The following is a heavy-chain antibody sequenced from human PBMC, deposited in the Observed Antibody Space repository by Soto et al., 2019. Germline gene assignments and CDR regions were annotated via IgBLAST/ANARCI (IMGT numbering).Heavy chain of an antibody. Sequence: PGGSLRLSCAASGFTFSNYAMSWVRQAPGKGLEWVSAISGSGGSTYYADSVKGRFTISRDNSKNTLYLQMNSLRGEDTAVYYCAKPKYCSSTSCDMDWFDPWGQGTLVTVSS. V-gene: IGHV3-23*01. J-gene: IGHJ5*02. CDR2: ISGSGGST. D-gene: IGHD2-2*01. CDR1: GFTFSNYA. CDR3: AKPKYCSSTSCDMDWFDP.